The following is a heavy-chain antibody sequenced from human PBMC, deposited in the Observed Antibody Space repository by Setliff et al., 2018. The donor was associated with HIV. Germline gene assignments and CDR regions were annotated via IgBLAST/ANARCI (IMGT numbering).Heavy chain of an antibody. CDR1: GGSITSGSYY. Sequence: SETLSLTCTVSGGSITSGSYYWSWIRQPAGKGLEWIGHIYISGSTNYNPSLKSRVTISADTSKDQFSLNLSSVTAADTAVYFCARVYYGDLEYWGQGTLVTVSS. V-gene: IGHV4-61*09. CDR3: ARVYYGDLEY. J-gene: IGHJ4*02. D-gene: IGHD4-17*01. CDR2: IYISGST.